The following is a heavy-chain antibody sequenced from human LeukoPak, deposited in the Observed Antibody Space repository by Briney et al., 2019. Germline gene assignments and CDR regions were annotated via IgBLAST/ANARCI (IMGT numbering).Heavy chain of an antibody. V-gene: IGHV4-34*01. CDR1: GGTFSGYY. Sequence: SETLSLTCAAYGGTFSGYYWSWIRQPPGKGLEWIGDINHSGSTNYNPSLKSRVTISVDTTNNQFLLKLSTVTAADTAVYYCARARYDFWSGYPSRHNWFDPWGQGTLVTVSS. CDR3: ARARYDFWSGYPSRHNWFDP. D-gene: IGHD3-3*01. CDR2: INHSGST. J-gene: IGHJ5*02.